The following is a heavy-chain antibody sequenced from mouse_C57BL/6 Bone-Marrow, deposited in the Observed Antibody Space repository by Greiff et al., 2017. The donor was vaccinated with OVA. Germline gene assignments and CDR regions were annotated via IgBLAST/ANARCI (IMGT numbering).Heavy chain of an antibody. CDR3: ARPSGLLRLLAY. CDR2: ISSGSSTI. Sequence: EVKLVESGGGLVKPGGSLKLSCAASGFTFSDYGMHWVRQAPEKGLEWVAYISSGSSTIYYADTVKGRFTISRDNAKNTLFLQMTSLRSEDTAMDYCARPSGLLRLLAYWGQGTLVTVSA. CDR1: GFTFSDYG. D-gene: IGHD1-1*01. V-gene: IGHV5-17*01. J-gene: IGHJ3*01.